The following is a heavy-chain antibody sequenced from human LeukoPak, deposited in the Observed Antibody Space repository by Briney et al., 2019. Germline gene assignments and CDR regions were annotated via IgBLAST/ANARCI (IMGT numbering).Heavy chain of an antibody. CDR1: GGSISSYY. CDR2: IYYSGST. CDR3: ARGPDDYGSGSYYNPEFGP. J-gene: IGHJ5*02. D-gene: IGHD3-10*01. V-gene: IGHV4-59*12. Sequence: SETLSLTCTVSGGSISSYYWSWIRQSPGKGLEWIGYIYYSGSTYYNPSLKSRVTISVDTSKNQFSLKLSSVTAADTAVYYCARGPDDYGSGSYYNPEFGPWGQGTLVTVSS.